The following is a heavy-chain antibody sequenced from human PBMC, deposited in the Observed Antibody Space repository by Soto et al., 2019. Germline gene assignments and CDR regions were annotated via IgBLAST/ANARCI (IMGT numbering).Heavy chain of an antibody. CDR3: ASSYGSGYRAFDY. J-gene: IGHJ4*02. D-gene: IGHD3-10*01. V-gene: IGHV1-69*04. CDR1: GDTFNFYS. Sequence: QVQLVQSGAEVKRPGSSVKVSCKASGDTFNFYSINWVRQAPGLGLEWMGRVNPIVSMSNYAQRFQGRVTMTSDKLMSTGDMRLSGLRYEGTAIFYCASSYGSGYRAFDYWGQGALGTVS. CDR2: VNPIVSMS.